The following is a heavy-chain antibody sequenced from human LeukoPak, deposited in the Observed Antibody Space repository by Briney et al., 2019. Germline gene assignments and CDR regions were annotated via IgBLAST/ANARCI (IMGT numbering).Heavy chain of an antibody. CDR2: INWNGGST. Sequence: PGGSLRLSCAASGFTFSSYSMNWVRQAPGKGLEWVSGINWNGGSTGYADSVKSRFTISRDNAKNSLYLQMNSLRAEDTALYYCARAPITGSGSHKLSYYYYYYMDVWGKGTTVTVSS. CDR3: ARAPITGSGSHKLSYYYYYYMDV. D-gene: IGHD3-10*01. V-gene: IGHV3-20*04. J-gene: IGHJ6*03. CDR1: GFTFSSYS.